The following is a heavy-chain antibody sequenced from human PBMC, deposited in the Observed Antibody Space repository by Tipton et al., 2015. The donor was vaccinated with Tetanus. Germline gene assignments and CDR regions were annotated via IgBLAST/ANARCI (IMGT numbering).Heavy chain of an antibody. CDR1: VDSISSGNYR. CDR2: IYHSGST. D-gene: IGHD6-19*01. CDR3: ARCRHFIELAFPLDY. V-gene: IGHV4-4*02. J-gene: IGHJ4*02. Sequence: GSLRLSCTVSVDSISSGNYRYNWIRQPPGKGLEWIGEIYHSGSTNYNPSLKSRVTMSVDKSKNQFSLKLSSVTAADTAVYYCARCRHFIELAFPLDYWCQGSLVTVSS.